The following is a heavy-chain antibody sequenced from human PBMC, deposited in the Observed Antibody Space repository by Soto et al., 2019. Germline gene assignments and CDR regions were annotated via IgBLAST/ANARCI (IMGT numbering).Heavy chain of an antibody. Sequence: EVQLVESGGGLVQPGGSLRLSCAASGFTFSNYWMCWVRQAPGKGLEWVATIKQDGSQKYYVDSVNGRFTISRDNAKKSLSLQMDSQRAEDTAVYYCARIEFIAATGALGAFDIWGQGTMVTVSS. V-gene: IGHV3-7*05. CDR3: ARIEFIAATGALGAFDI. CDR1: GFTFSNYW. J-gene: IGHJ3*02. D-gene: IGHD6-13*01. CDR2: IKQDGSQK.